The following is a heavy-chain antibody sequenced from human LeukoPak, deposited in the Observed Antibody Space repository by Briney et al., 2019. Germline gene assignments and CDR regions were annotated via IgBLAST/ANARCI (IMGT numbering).Heavy chain of an antibody. Sequence: GGSLRLSCAASGFTFSSYDMNWVRQAPGQGLEWVADISSSGSTIYYADSVKGRFTISRDNSKNTLYLQMNSLRAEDTAVYYCAKDGSRRDIAVAGTGFFDYWGQGTLVTVSS. J-gene: IGHJ4*02. CDR3: AKDGSRRDIAVAGTGFFDY. V-gene: IGHV3-48*01. CDR2: ISSSGSTI. D-gene: IGHD6-19*01. CDR1: GFTFSSYD.